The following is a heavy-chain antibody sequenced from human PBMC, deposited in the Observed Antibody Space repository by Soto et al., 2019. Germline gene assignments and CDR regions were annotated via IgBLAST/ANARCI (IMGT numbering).Heavy chain of an antibody. CDR2: INPNSGGT. CDR1: GYTFTDYY. CDR3: ASLTTVNGSYGMDV. Sequence: QVQLVQSGAEVKKPGASVKVSCKASGYTFTDYYMHWVRQAPGQGLEWMGWINPNSGGTNYAQKFQGRVTMTRDTSISTADMEVSRLRSDDTAVFYCASLTTVNGSYGMDVWGQGTTVTVSS. V-gene: IGHV1-2*02. D-gene: IGHD4-4*01. J-gene: IGHJ6*02.